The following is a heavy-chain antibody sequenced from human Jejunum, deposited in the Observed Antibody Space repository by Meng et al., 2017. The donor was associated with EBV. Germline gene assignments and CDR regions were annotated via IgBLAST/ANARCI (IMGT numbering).Heavy chain of an antibody. J-gene: IGHJ4*02. D-gene: IGHD6-19*01. CDR1: GYTLTGYY. CDR3: AREIAAGSGWFFFDY. V-gene: IGHV1-2*06. CDR2: ISSNTGGT. Sequence: QVQLLPSGAEVKKPGASVKVSCKASGYTLTGYYMHWVRQAPGQGLEWMGRISSNTGGTNYAQKFQGRVTLTRDTSINTAYMELSSLISDDTAVYYCAREIAAGSGWFFFDYWGQGALVTVSS.